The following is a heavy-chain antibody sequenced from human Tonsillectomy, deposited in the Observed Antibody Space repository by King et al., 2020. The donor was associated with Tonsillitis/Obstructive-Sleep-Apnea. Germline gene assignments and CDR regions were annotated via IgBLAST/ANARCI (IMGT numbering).Heavy chain of an antibody. CDR1: RFTFGNYW. J-gene: IGHJ4*02. D-gene: IGHD2-2*01. Sequence: VQLVESGGGVIQPGGSLRLSCTASRFTFGNYWMHWVRQAPGKGLVWVARISSDGSSTNYADSVKGRFTISRDNAKNTLYLQMNSLRAEDTAVYYCARVSVPAANSLDYWGQGTLVTVSS. CDR2: ISSDGSST. V-gene: IGHV3-74*01. CDR3: ARVSVPAANSLDY.